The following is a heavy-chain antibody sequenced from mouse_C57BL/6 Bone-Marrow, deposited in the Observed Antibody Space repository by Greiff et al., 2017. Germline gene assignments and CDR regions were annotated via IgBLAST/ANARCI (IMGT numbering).Heavy chain of an antibody. CDR1: GYAFSSSW. CDR3: ARSGDYYSLDY. J-gene: IGHJ2*01. D-gene: IGHD1-1*01. V-gene: IGHV1-82*01. CDR2: IYPGDGDT. Sequence: QVQLQQSGPELVKPGASVKISCKASGYAFSSSWMNWVKQRPGKGLEWIGRIYPGDGDTNYNGKFKGKATLTADKSSSTAYMQLSSLTSEDSAVYFCARSGDYYSLDYWGQGTTLTVSS.